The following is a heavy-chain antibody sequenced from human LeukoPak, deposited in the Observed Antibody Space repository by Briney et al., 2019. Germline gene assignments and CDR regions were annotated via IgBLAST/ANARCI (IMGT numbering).Heavy chain of an antibody. J-gene: IGHJ4*02. CDR3: AKDRAQYCDNSGFTLDY. CDR1: GFRFDDSA. Sequence: GGSLRLSCAASGFRFDDSAMHWVRQAPGKGLEWVSGISWNSGTIAYADSVKGRFTISRDNTKNSLYLQMNSLRAEDTALYYCAKDRAQYCDNSGFTLDYWGQGTLATVSS. D-gene: IGHD3-22*01. V-gene: IGHV3-9*01. CDR2: ISWNSGTI.